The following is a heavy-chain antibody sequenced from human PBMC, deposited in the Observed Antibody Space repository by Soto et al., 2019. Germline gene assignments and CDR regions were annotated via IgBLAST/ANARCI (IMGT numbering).Heavy chain of an antibody. CDR3: ARVPDDYGDWSEYY. Sequence: SETLSLTCAVYGGSFSGYYWSWIRQPPGKGLEWIGEINHSGSTNYNPSLKSRVTISVDTSKNQFSLKLSSVTAADTAVYYCARVPDDYGDWSEYYWGQGTLVTVSS. D-gene: IGHD4-17*01. V-gene: IGHV4-34*01. CDR1: GGSFSGYY. CDR2: INHSGST. J-gene: IGHJ4*02.